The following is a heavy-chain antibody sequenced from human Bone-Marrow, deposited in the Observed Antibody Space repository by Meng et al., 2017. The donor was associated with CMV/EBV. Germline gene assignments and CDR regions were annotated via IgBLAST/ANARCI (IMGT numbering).Heavy chain of an antibody. D-gene: IGHD2-2*01. V-gene: IGHV3-11*04. Sequence: GESLRLSCAASGFTFSDFYTSWIRQAPGKGLEWVSYISSSGSTIYYADSVKGRFTISRDNAKNTLYLKMNSLRAEDTAVYYCAGDFSDPIVVVPAAPPSVRFDPWGQGTLVTVSS. J-gene: IGHJ5*02. CDR2: ISSSGSTI. CDR3: AGDFSDPIVVVPAAPPSVRFDP. CDR1: GFTFSDFY.